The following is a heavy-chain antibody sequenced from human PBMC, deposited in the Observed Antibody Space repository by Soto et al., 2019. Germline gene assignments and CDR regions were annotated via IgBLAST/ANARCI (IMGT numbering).Heavy chain of an antibody. J-gene: IGHJ4*02. Sequence: QVQLQQWGAGLLKPSETLSLTCAVYGGSFSGYSWTWIRQSPGKGLEWIGQINHSGSTTYNPSLKRQVTISLATSKHQFSLELSSVTAADTAVYYCARGLFSENYYSGGWYYFDYWGQGTLVTVSS. CDR3: ARGLFSENYYSGGWYYFDY. D-gene: IGHD1-26*01. V-gene: IGHV4-34*01. CDR1: GGSFSGYS. CDR2: INHSGST.